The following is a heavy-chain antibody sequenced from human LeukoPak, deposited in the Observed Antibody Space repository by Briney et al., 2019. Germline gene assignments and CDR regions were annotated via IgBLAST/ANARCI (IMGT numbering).Heavy chain of an antibody. CDR1: GGSISSGGYY. Sequence: SETLSLTCTVSGGSISSGGYYWSWIRQHPGKGLEWIGYIYYSGSTYYNPSLKSRVTISVDTSKNQFSLKLSSVTAAHTAVYYCARNWRGSRGWSFDYWGQGTLVTVSS. CDR2: IYYSGST. J-gene: IGHJ4*02. D-gene: IGHD3-10*01. V-gene: IGHV4-31*03. CDR3: ARNWRGSRGWSFDY.